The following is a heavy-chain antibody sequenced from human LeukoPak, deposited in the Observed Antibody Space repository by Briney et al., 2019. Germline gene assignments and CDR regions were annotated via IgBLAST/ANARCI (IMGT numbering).Heavy chain of an antibody. CDR1: GYSINSDSY. CDR2: VYHSGST. CDR3: ARNNSGSGWFDP. V-gene: IGHV4-38-2*01. J-gene: IGHJ5*02. Sequence: SETLSLTCAVSGYSINSDSYWGWIRQPPGEGLEWIGSVYHSGSTYYNASLKSRITISVDTSKNQFSLKLSSVTAADTAVYYCARNNSGSGWFDPWGQGTLVTVSS. D-gene: IGHD6-19*01.